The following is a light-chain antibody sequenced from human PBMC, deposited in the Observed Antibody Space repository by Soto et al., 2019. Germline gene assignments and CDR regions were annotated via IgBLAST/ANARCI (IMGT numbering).Light chain of an antibody. CDR3: ATWDSSLFAVV. Sequence: QSVLTQPPSVSAAPGKKVTISCSGSSSNIGNNYVYWYQQVPGTAPKLLIYDNYKRPSGIPDRFSGSKSGTSATLGITGPQTGDEADYYCATWDSSLFAVVFGGGTKLTVL. CDR2: DNY. CDR1: SSNIGNNY. J-gene: IGLJ2*01. V-gene: IGLV1-51*01.